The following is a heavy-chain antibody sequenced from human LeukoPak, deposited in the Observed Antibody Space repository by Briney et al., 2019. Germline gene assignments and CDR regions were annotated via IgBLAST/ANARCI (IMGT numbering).Heavy chain of an antibody. Sequence: GASVTVSCTASGYTFTGYYMHWVRQAPGQGLEWMGIINPSGGSTSYAQKFQGRVTMTRDTSTSTVYMELSSLRSEDTAVYYCARDLASSSIAAADTEYYYYYYGMDVWGQGTTVTVSS. D-gene: IGHD6-13*01. CDR3: ARDLASSSIAAADTEYYYYYYGMDV. CDR1: GYTFTGYY. J-gene: IGHJ6*02. V-gene: IGHV1-46*01. CDR2: INPSGGST.